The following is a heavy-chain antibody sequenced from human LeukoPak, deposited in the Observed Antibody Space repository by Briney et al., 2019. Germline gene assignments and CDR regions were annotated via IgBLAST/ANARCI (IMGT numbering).Heavy chain of an antibody. CDR2: IYPGDSDT. D-gene: IGHD6-19*01. J-gene: IGHJ6*02. CDR1: GYSFTSYW. CDR3: ARSSGWYGNYYYGMDV. V-gene: IGHV5-51*01. Sequence: GESLKISCKGSGYSFTSYWTGWVRQMPGKGLEWMGIIYPGDSDTRYSPSFQGQVTISADKSISTAYLQWSSLKASDTAMYYCARSSGWYGNYYYGMDVWGQGTTVTVSS.